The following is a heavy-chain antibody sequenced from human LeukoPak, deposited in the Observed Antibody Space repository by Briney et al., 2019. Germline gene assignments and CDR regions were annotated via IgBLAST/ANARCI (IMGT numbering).Heavy chain of an antibody. CDR3: AKGVWGTYYS. V-gene: IGHV3-23*01. J-gene: IGHJ4*02. CDR1: GFTFSTNA. D-gene: IGHD3-16*01. Sequence: GGSLRLSCAASGFTFSTNALYWVRQAPGKGLEWVSAITGGGDTTYYADPVKGRFTISRDNSKNMVYLEMNSLRAEDTAVYYCAKGVWGTYYSWGQGTLVTVSS. CDR2: ITGGGDTT.